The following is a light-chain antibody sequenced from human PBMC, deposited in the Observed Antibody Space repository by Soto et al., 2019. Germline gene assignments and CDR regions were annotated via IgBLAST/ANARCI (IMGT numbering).Light chain of an antibody. Sequence: QSARTQPASVSGSPGQSITTSWTGTSSDVGGYNYVSWYQQHPGKAPKLMIYAVSNRPSGVSNRFSGSKSGNTASLTISGLQAEDEADYYCSSYTSSSTLLYVFGTGTKLTVL. CDR3: SSYTSSSTLLYV. CDR1: SSDVGGYNY. CDR2: AVS. J-gene: IGLJ1*01. V-gene: IGLV2-14*01.